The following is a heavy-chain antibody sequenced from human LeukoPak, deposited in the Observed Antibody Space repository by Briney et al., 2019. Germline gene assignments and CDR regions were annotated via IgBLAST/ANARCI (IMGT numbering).Heavy chain of an antibody. J-gene: IGHJ6*02. D-gene: IGHD2-15*01. Sequence: ASVKVSCKASGYTFTSYGISWVRQAPGQGLEWMGWISAYNGNTNYAQKLQGRVTMTTDTSTSTAYMELRSLRSDDTAVYYCARSYCSGGSCYLAGYYYYYGMDVWGQGTTVTVS. CDR1: GYTFTSYG. CDR2: ISAYNGNT. V-gene: IGHV1-18*01. CDR3: ARSYCSGGSCYLAGYYYYYGMDV.